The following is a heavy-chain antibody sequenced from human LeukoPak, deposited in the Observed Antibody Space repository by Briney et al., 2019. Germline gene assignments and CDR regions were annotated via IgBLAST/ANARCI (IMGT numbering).Heavy chain of an antibody. D-gene: IGHD3-10*01. CDR3: ARERGAMVRGVRGWFDP. CDR2: INAGSGNT. CDR1: GYTFTSYA. V-gene: IGHV1-3*01. J-gene: IGHJ5*02. Sequence: ASVKVSCKASGYTFTSYAMHWVRQAPGQRLEWMGWINAGSGNTKYSQKFQGRVTITRDTSASTAYMELSSLRSEDTAVYYCARERGAMVRGVRGWFDPWGQGTLVTVSS.